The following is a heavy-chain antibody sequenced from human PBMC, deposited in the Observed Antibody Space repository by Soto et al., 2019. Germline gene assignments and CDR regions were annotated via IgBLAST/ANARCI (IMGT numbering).Heavy chain of an antibody. Sequence: KVSCKASGGTFSSYAISWVRQAPGQGLEWMGGIIPIFGTANYAQKFQGRVTITADESTSTAYMELSSLRSEDTAVYYCARDRSFYYYYGMDVWGQGTTVTVSS. J-gene: IGHJ6*02. CDR1: GGTFSSYA. V-gene: IGHV1-69*01. CDR3: ARDRSFYYYYGMDV. CDR2: IIPIFGTA.